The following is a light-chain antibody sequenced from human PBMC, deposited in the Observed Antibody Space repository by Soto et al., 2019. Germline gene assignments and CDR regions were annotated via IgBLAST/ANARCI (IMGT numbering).Light chain of an antibody. CDR1: QDITNY. CDR3: QQYDNLLIA. Sequence: DIQLTQSPSSLSASVGDRVTITCQASQDITNYLNWYQQKPGKAPKLLIYDASNLETGVPSRFSGSGFGTDVTFTISSLQPEDIATYYCQQYDNLLIAFGQGTRLDIK. CDR2: DAS. V-gene: IGKV1-33*01. J-gene: IGKJ5*01.